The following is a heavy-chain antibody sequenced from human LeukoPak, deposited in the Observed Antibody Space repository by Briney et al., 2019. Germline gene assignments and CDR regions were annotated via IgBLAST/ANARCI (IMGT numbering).Heavy chain of an antibody. CDR3: ARPVVPAEPAAFDI. D-gene: IGHD2-2*01. CDR2: IDPNSGGT. J-gene: IGHJ3*02. CDR1: GYTFTVYY. V-gene: IGHV1-2*02. Sequence: EASVRVSCKASGYTFTVYYMHWVRQAPGQGLEWMLWIDPNSGGTNYAQKFQGRVTMTRDTSISTAYMELSRLRSDDTAVYYCARPVVPAEPAAFDIWGQGTMVTVSS.